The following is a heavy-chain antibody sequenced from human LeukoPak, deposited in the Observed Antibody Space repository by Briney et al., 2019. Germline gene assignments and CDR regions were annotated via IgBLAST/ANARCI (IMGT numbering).Heavy chain of an antibody. J-gene: IGHJ4*02. D-gene: IGHD6-19*01. CDR1: GFTFSNYY. V-gene: IGHV3-21*01. Sequence: GGSLRLSCAASGFTFSNYYMNWVRQAPGKGLEWVSSISRGSSYIYYADLVKGRFTISRDNTKNSMYLQMNSLRAEDTAVYYCATRVRGYNSALDYWGQGTLVTVSS. CDR3: ATRVRGYNSALDY. CDR2: ISRGSSYI.